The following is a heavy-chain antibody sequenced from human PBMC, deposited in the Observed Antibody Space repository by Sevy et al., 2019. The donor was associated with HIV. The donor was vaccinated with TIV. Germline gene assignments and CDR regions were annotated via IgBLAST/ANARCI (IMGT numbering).Heavy chain of an antibody. CDR3: TRDGDGGGRYYSDFDY. D-gene: IGHD3-22*01. CDR1: GFTFSTYV. Sequence: GGCLRLSCAASGFTFSTYVMSWVRQAPGKGLEWVSSITNSGDSTYYADSVKGRFTISRDNSKTTLYLQMNSLRAEDTTLYYCTRDGDGGGRYYSDFDYWGQGTLVTVSS. V-gene: IGHV3-23*01. J-gene: IGHJ4*02. CDR2: ITNSGDST.